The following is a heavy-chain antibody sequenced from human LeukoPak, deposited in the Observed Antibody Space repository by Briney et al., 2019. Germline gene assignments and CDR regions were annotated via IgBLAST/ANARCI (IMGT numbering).Heavy chain of an antibody. CDR2: ISSRGDTR. J-gene: IGHJ4*02. V-gene: IGHV3-23*01. CDR1: GFTFSSYA. Sequence: GGSLRLSCAASGFTFSSYAMSWVRQAPGKGLEWVSAISSRGDTRYYADSVKGRFTISRDNAETSVYPQMNSLRVEDTAFYYCARGAHFYGSGSYDYWGQGIMVTVSS. D-gene: IGHD3-10*01. CDR3: ARGAHFYGSGSYDY.